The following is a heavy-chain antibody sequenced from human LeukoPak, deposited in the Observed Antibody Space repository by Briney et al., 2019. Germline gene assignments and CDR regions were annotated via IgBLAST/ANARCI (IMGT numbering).Heavy chain of an antibody. CDR2: IYYSGST. CDR3: ARDWDSSGYQYNAFDI. D-gene: IGHD3-22*01. Sequence: SETLSLTCTVSGGSINNYYWSWIRQPPGKGLEWIGYIYYSGSTNYNPSLKSRVTISVDTSKNQFSLKLSSVTAADTAVYYCARDWDSSGYQYNAFDIWGQGTMVTVSS. CDR1: GGSINNYY. V-gene: IGHV4-59*01. J-gene: IGHJ3*02.